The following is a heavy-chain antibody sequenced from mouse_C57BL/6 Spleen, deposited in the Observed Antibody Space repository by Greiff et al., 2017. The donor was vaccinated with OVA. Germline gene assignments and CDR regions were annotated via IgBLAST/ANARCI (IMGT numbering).Heavy chain of an antibody. J-gene: IGHJ2*01. CDR1: GYTFTGYW. CDR3: ARSGRGVTTVVATEDY. CDR2: ILPGSGST. V-gene: IGHV1-9*01. Sequence: QVQLKESGAELMKPGASVKLSCKATGYTFTGYWIEWVKQRPGHGLEWIGEILPGSGSTNYNEKFKGKATFTADTSSNTAYMQLSSLTTEDSAIYYGARSGRGVTTVVATEDYWGQGTTLTVSS. D-gene: IGHD1-1*01.